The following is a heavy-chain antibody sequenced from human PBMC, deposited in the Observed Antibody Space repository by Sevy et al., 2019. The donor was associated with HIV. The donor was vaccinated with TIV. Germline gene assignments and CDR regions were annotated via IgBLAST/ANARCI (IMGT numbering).Heavy chain of an antibody. Sequence: GGSLRLSCAASGFTFSSYGMHWVRQAPGKGLEWVAVISYDGSNKYYADSVKGRFTISRDNSKNTLYLQMNSLRAEDTAVYYCAKEGGRDGSGGYYGYWGQGTLVTVSS. CDR1: GFTFSSYG. D-gene: IGHD3-10*01. CDR3: AKEGGRDGSGGYYGY. J-gene: IGHJ4*02. V-gene: IGHV3-30*18. CDR2: ISYDGSNK.